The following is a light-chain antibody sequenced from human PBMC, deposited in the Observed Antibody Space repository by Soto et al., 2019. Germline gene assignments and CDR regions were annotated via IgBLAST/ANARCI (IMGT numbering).Light chain of an antibody. CDR3: RSYAGSNIRV. J-gene: IGLJ2*01. CDR1: SSDVGGYNY. CDR2: EVS. Sequence: QSVLTQPPSASGSPGQSVTISCTGTSSDVGGYNYVSWYQQHPGKAPKLMIYEVSKRPSGVPDRFSGSKSGNTASLTVSGLQAEDEADYYCRSYAGSNIRVFGVGTKLTVL. V-gene: IGLV2-8*01.